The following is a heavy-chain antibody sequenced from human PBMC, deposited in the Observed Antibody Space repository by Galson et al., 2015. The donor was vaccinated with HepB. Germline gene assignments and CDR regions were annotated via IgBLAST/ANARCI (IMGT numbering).Heavy chain of an antibody. D-gene: IGHD1-1*01. CDR3: AREKLHYPNWFDP. V-gene: IGHV1-46*01. J-gene: IGHJ5*02. CDR2: INPSGGST. CDR1: GYTFTGYY. Sequence: SVKVSCKASGYTFTGYYMHWVRQAPGQGLEWMGIINPSGGSTSYAQKFQGRVTMTRDTSTSTVYIELSSLRSEDTAVYYCAREKLHYPNWFDPWGQGTLVTVSS.